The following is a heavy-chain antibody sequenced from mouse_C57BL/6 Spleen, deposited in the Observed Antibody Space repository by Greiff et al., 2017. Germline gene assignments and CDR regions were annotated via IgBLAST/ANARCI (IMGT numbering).Heavy chain of an antibody. V-gene: IGHV5-16*01. J-gene: IGHJ4*01. CDR3: AREGYGNLFYAMDY. D-gene: IGHD2-1*01. CDR2: INYDGSST. Sequence: EVHLVESEGGLVQPGSSMKLSCTASGFTFSDSYMAWVRQVPEKGLEWVANINYDGSSTYYLDSLKSRFIISRDNAKNILYLQMSSLKSEDTATYYCAREGYGNLFYAMDYWGQGTSVTVSS. CDR1: GFTFSDSY.